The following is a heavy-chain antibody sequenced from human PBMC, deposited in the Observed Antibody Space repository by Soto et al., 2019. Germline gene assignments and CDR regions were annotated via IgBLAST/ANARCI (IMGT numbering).Heavy chain of an antibody. CDR2: IIPIFGTA. J-gene: IGHJ4*01. Sequence: QVQLVQSGAEVKKPGSSVKVSCKAAGGTFSSYSINWVRQAPGQGLEWMGEIIPIFGTANYAQKFQGRVKITADESASTAYMELSSLRSEDTDVYYCARDGGRHSGEGDNWGHGTLVTVS. CDR1: GGTFSSYS. D-gene: IGHD1-26*01. V-gene: IGHV1-69*01. CDR3: ARDGGRHSGEGDN.